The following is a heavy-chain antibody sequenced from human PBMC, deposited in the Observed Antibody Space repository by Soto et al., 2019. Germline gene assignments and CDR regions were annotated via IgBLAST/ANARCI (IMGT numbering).Heavy chain of an antibody. Sequence: QVQLVQSGAEVKKPGSSVKVSCKASGGTFSSYTISWVRQAPGQGLEWMGRIIPILGIANYAQKFQGRVKMTADKSTSTAYMELSSLRSEDTAVYYCARGGSVTMVRGDKYGRDVWGQGTTVTVSS. CDR3: ARGGSVTMVRGDKYGRDV. J-gene: IGHJ6*02. CDR2: IIPILGIA. CDR1: GGTFSSYT. D-gene: IGHD3-10*01. V-gene: IGHV1-69*02.